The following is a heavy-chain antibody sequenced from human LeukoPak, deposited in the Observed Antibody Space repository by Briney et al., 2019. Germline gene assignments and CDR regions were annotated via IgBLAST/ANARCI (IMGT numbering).Heavy chain of an antibody. CDR2: IDWSGEAT. CDR1: GLTTADYG. Sequence: GGSLRLSCAASGLTTADYGMSWVRQAPGKGLEWVSGIDWSGEATQYADSVEGRFTISRDNAANALYLQMNSLTAEDTALYYCARDLSATWYSLGYWGRGTLVTVPS. CDR3: ARDLSATWYSLGY. J-gene: IGHJ4*02. D-gene: IGHD2-21*02. V-gene: IGHV3-20*04.